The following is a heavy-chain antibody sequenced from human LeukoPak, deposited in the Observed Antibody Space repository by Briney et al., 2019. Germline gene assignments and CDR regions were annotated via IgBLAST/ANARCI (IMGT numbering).Heavy chain of an antibody. CDR2: ISGSGGST. V-gene: IGHV3-23*01. D-gene: IGHD3-10*01. Sequence: PGGSLRLSCAASGFTFSSYAMSWVRQAPGKGLEWVSAISGSGGSTYYADSVKGRFTISRDNSKNTLYLQMNSLRAEDTAVYYCQWYYGSGSYYNEDYWGQGTLVTVSS. J-gene: IGHJ4*02. CDR1: GFTFSSYA. CDR3: QWYYGSGSYYNEDY.